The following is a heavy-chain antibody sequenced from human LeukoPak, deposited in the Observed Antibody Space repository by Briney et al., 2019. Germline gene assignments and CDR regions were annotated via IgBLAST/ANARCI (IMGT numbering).Heavy chain of an antibody. CDR2: ISGSGST. CDR1: GFTFSSYA. J-gene: IGHJ6*02. Sequence: HPGGSLRLSCAASGFTFSSYAMSWVRQAPGKGLEWVSAISGSGSTYYADSVKGRFTISRDNSKNTLYLQMNSLRAEDTAVYYCAKTRNYYGMDVWGQGTTVTVSS. V-gene: IGHV3-23*01. CDR3: AKTRNYYGMDV.